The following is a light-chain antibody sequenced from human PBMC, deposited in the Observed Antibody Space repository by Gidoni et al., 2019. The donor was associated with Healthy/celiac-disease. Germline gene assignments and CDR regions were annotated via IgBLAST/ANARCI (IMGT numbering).Light chain of an antibody. CDR3: QQSYSTPCR. CDR2: AAS. Sequence: IPMTPSPSSLSASVGERVTITCRASQSISRDLSWYQQKPGKAPKLLIYAASSLQSGVPSRFSGSGSGTDFTLTISSLQPEDFATYYCQQSYSTPCRFGQGTKLEIK. J-gene: IGKJ2*04. V-gene: IGKV1-39*01. CDR1: QSISRD.